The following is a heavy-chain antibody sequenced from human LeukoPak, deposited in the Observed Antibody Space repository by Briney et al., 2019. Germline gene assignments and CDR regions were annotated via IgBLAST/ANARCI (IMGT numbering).Heavy chain of an antibody. CDR1: GFTFSDDY. Sequence: GGSLRLSCAASGFTFSDDYMSWIRQAPGKGLEWVSYISNSGYTIYYADSVKGRFTISRDNAENSLYLQMNSLRAEDTAVYYCRLSGYRGITVAGTKAPFDYWGQGTLVTVSS. CDR3: RLSGYRGITVAGTKAPFDY. J-gene: IGHJ4*02. V-gene: IGHV3-11*01. CDR2: ISNSGYTI. D-gene: IGHD6-19*01.